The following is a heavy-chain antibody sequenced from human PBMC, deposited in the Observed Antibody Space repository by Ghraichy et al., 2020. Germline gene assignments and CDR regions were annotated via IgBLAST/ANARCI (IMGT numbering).Heavy chain of an antibody. V-gene: IGHV4-59*08. Sequence: SETPSLTCTVSGGSIGSHYWSWIRQVPGQGLEWIDYVFYSGTRDYNPSRKSRVIISGDSSKNQISLRLSSVTAADTAVYYCARHSDLYSFDHWGQGSLVTVSS. CDR1: GGSIGSHY. J-gene: IGHJ5*02. CDR3: ARHSDLYSFDH. CDR2: VFYSGTR.